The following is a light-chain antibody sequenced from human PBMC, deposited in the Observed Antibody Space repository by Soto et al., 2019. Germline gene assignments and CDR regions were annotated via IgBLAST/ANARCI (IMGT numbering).Light chain of an antibody. CDR2: EVN. V-gene: IGLV2-14*01. CDR1: SSDVAFYNH. Sequence: QSALTQPASVSGSPGQSITISCTGTSSDVAFYNHVSWYQQHPGKAPKLLIYEVNNRPSGVSHRFSGSKSGNTASLTISGLQAEDEADYYCLLYYGGAQVFGGGTKVTVL. CDR3: LLYYGGAQV. J-gene: IGLJ2*01.